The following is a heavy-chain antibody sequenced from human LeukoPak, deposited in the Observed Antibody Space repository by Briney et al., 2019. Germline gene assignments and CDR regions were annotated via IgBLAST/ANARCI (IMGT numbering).Heavy chain of an antibody. CDR2: IKPDGSEK. Sequence: QPGGSLRPSCAASGFTFRNYWMGWVRQAPGKGLEWVANIKPDGSEKYYVDSVKGRFTISRDNAKNSLNLQMSSLRAEDTAVYYCARDPTTSQGSDAFDIWGQGTRVTVSS. CDR1: GFTFRNYW. D-gene: IGHD1-1*01. J-gene: IGHJ3*02. CDR3: ARDPTTSQGSDAFDI. V-gene: IGHV3-7*01.